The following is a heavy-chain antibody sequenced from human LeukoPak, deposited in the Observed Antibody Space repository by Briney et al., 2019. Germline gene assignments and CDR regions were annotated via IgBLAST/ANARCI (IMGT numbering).Heavy chain of an antibody. V-gene: IGHV1-69*13. D-gene: IGHD3-3*01. Sequence: SVKVSCKASGYAFTGYYMHWVRQAPGQGLEWMGGIIPIFGTANYAQKFQGRVTITADESTSAAYMELSSLRSEDTAVYYCAGAKIPAVEYVGFLEWLPDAFDIWGQGTMVTVSS. J-gene: IGHJ3*02. CDR2: IIPIFGTA. CDR1: GYAFTGYY. CDR3: AGAKIPAVEYVGFLEWLPDAFDI.